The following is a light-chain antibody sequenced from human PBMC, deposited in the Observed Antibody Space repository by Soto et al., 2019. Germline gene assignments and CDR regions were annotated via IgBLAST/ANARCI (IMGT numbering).Light chain of an antibody. J-gene: IGLJ3*02. CDR2: EDN. V-gene: IGLV6-57*04. CDR1: SGSIASNY. CDR3: QSYDSSNWV. Sequence: NFMLTQPHSVAESPGKTVTISCTRSSGSIASNYVQWYQQRLGSAPTTVIYEDNQRPSGVPDRFSGSIDSSSNSASLTISGLTTEDEADYYCQSYDSSNWVFGGGTKLTVL.